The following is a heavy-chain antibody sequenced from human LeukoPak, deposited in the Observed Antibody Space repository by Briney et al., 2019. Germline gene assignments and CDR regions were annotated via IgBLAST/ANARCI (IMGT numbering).Heavy chain of an antibody. CDR1: GGSISSYY. D-gene: IGHD3-3*01. CDR3: AREGMAIGFARFPIFSY. J-gene: IGHJ4*02. Sequence: SETLSLTCTVSGGSISSYYWNWIRQPPGKGLEWIGDIYYSGSTNYNPSLKSRVTISVDTSKNQFSLRLTSVTAADTAVYYCAREGMAIGFARFPIFSYWGQGTLVTVSS. V-gene: IGHV4-59*01. CDR2: IYYSGST.